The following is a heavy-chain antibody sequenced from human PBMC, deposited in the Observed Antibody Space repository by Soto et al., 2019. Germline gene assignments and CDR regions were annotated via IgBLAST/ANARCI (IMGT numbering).Heavy chain of an antibody. CDR2: ISGSGGST. Sequence: EVQLLESGGGLVQPGGSLRLSCAASGFTFSSYAMSWIRQAPGKGLEWVSAISGSGGSTYYADSVKGRFTISRDNSKNTLYLQMNSLRAEDTAVYYCAKDNEMTTVTRWFDPWGQGTLVTVSS. CDR1: GFTFSSYA. CDR3: AKDNEMTTVTRWFDP. V-gene: IGHV3-23*01. J-gene: IGHJ5*02. D-gene: IGHD4-17*01.